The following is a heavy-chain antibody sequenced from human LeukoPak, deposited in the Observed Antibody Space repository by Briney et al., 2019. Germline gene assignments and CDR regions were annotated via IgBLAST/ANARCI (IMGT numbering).Heavy chain of an antibody. CDR3: ARETKWELPLG. Sequence: SQTLSLTCTVSGGSISTGSYYWSWIRQPAGKGLESIGHFYTSGSTNYNPSLKSRVTISVDTSKNQFSLKLSSVTAADTAVYYCARETKWELPLGWGQGTLVTVSS. V-gene: IGHV4-61*09. D-gene: IGHD1-26*01. CDR2: FYTSGST. J-gene: IGHJ4*02. CDR1: GGSISTGSYY.